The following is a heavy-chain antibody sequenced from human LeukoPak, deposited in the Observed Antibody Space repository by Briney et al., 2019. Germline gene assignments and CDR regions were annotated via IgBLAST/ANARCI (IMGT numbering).Heavy chain of an antibody. Sequence: SETLSLTCAVSGVSFDDYYWSWVRQTPGKGLEWIGEINHSGYTNDNPSLKGRVTLSIDTSRKQFPLNLRSVTVADAGIYYCTRMTRGHDYWGQGTQVTVSS. CDR1: GVSFDDYY. V-gene: IGHV4-34*01. CDR2: INHSGYT. J-gene: IGHJ4*02. CDR3: TRMTRGHDY. D-gene: IGHD4-11*01.